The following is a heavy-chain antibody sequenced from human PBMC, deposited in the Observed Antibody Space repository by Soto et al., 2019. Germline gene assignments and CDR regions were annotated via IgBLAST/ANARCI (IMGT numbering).Heavy chain of an antibody. CDR2: INAGSGNT. J-gene: IGHJ4*02. Sequence: ASVKVSCKASGYTFTTYSIHWVRQAPGQSLEWMGWINAGSGNTKYSQKFQGRVTITKDSSATTFYMDLSSLGSEDTAVYYCARAYSSSWYYFDYWGQGTLVTVSS. V-gene: IGHV1-3*01. CDR3: ARAYSSSWYYFDY. CDR1: GYTFTTYS. D-gene: IGHD6-13*01.